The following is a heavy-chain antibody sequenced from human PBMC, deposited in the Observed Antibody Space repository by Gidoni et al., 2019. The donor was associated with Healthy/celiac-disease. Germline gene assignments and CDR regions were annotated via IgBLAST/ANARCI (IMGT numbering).Heavy chain of an antibody. CDR2: IWYDGSNK. Sequence: QVQLVESGGGVVQPGRSLRLSCAASGFPFSSYGMHWVRQAPGKGLEWVAVIWYDGSNKYYADSVKGRFTISRDNSKNTLYLQMNSLRAEDTAVYYCARDRGHITMVRGVIGMDVWGQGTTVTVSS. V-gene: IGHV3-33*01. CDR3: ARDRGHITMVRGVIGMDV. J-gene: IGHJ6*02. D-gene: IGHD3-10*01. CDR1: GFPFSSYG.